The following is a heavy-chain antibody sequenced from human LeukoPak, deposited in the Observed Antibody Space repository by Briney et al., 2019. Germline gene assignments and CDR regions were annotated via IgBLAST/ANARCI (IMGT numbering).Heavy chain of an antibody. J-gene: IGHJ4*02. D-gene: IGHD3-22*01. CDR1: GFTFSSYW. V-gene: IGHV3-7*03. CDR2: IKQDGSEK. CDR3: ASDTLLAYYYDSSGYYLDY. Sequence: GGSPRLSCAASGFTFSSYWMSWVRQAPGKGLEWVANIKQDGSEKYYVDSVKGRFTISRDNAKNSLYLQMNSLRAEDTAVYYCASDTLLAYYYDSSGYYLDYWGQGTLVTVSS.